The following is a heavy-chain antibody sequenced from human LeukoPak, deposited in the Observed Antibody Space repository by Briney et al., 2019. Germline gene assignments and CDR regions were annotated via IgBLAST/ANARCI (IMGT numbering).Heavy chain of an antibody. CDR2: INHSGST. J-gene: IGHJ4*02. CDR1: GGSISSGGYY. D-gene: IGHD1-26*01. Sequence: PSGTLSLTCTVSGGSISSGGYYWSWIRQPPGKGLEWIGEINHSGSTNYNPSLKSRVTISVDTSKNQFSLKLSSVTAADTAVYYCARGRKSGSYPYWFDYWGQGTLVTVSS. CDR3: ARGRKSGSYPYWFDY. V-gene: IGHV4-39*07.